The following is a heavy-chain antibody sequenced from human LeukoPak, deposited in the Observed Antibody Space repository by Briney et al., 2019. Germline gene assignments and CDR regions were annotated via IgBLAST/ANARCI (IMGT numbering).Heavy chain of an antibody. J-gene: IGHJ6*03. V-gene: IGHV3-49*04. CDR2: IRSKAYGGTT. CDR1: GFTFGDYA. Sequence: PGGSLRLSCTASGFTFGDYAMSWVRQAPGKGLEWVGFIRSKAYGGTTEYAASVKGRFTISRDDSKSIAYLQMNSLKTEDTAVYYCTRDYQLPSYYYYYMDVWGKGTTVTVSS. CDR3: TRDYQLPSYYYYYMDV. D-gene: IGHD2-2*01.